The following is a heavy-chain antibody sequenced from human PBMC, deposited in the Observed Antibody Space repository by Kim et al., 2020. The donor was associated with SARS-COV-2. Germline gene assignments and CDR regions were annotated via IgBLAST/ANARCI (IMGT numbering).Heavy chain of an antibody. Sequence: GGSLRLSCAACGFTFSSYCMNWVRQAPGKGREWVSSISSSSSYIYYADSVKGRFTISRDNAKNSLYLQMNSLRAEDTAVYYCAILYAGYSTWGLDYWGQGTLVTVSS. CDR1: GFTFSSYC. CDR2: ISSSSSYI. V-gene: IGHV3-21*01. J-gene: IGHJ4*02. CDR3: AILYAGYSTWGLDY. D-gene: IGHD6-13*01.